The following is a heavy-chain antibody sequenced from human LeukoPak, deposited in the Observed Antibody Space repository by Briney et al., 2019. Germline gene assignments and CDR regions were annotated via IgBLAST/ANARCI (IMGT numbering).Heavy chain of an antibody. CDR1: GFTFSSYA. CDR2: ISGSGGST. J-gene: IGHJ4*02. D-gene: IGHD3-16*01. V-gene: IGHV3-23*01. Sequence: PGGSLRLSCAASGFTFSSYAMSWVRQAPGKGLEWVSGISGSGGSTYYADSLKGRFTISRDNSKNTLYLQMSSLRAEDTAVYYCAKGARGGSYTFYYFDYWGQGTLVTVSS. CDR3: AKGARGGSYTFYYFDY.